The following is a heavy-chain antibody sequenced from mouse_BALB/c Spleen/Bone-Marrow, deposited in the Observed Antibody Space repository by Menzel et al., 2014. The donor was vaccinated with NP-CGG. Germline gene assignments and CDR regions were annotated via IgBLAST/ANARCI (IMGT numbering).Heavy chain of an antibody. CDR2: INPSNGGT. Sequence: EVQLQQSGPELVKPGASVKISCKTSGYTFTEYTVHWVKQSHVKSLEWIGGINPSNGGTSYNQKFKGKATWTVDKSSSTAYMELRSLTSEDSAVYYCARGWLLRHYFDYWGQGTTLTVSS. V-gene: IGHV1-18*01. J-gene: IGHJ2*01. CDR3: ARGWLLRHYFDY. D-gene: IGHD2-3*01. CDR1: GYTFTEYT.